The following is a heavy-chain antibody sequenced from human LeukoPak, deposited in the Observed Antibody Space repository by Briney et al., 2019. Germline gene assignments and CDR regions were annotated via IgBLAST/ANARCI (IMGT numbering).Heavy chain of an antibody. CDR1: GFTFSYYN. CDR2: IRAYSTAT. V-gene: IGHV3-48*02. J-gene: IGHJ4*02. CDR3: ASPLGPPPGY. Sequence: GRSLRLSCVASGFTFSYYNMNWVRQDPGKGLEWIAHIRAYSTATYYADSVKGRFTVSRDDANNALNLQMNSLKDEDTALYFCASPLGPPPGYWGQGTLVTVSS.